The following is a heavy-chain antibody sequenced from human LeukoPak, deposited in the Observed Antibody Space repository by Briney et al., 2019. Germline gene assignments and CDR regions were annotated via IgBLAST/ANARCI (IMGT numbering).Heavy chain of an antibody. Sequence: SETLSLTCAVYGGSFSGYYWSWIRQPPGKGLEGLGEINHSGSTNYNPSLKRRVTLSVDTSKNQFSLKLSSVTAADTAVYYCARGRYVSITIFGVPTRGKFDYWGQGTLVTVSS. D-gene: IGHD3-3*01. CDR2: INHSGST. CDR1: GGSFSGYY. J-gene: IGHJ4*02. CDR3: ARGRYVSITIFGVPTRGKFDY. V-gene: IGHV4-34*01.